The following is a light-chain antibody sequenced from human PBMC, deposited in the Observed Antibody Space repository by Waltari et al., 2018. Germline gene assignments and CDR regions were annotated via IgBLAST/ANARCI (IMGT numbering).Light chain of an antibody. CDR3: QQYGNSPRT. CDR1: QSITNS. CDR2: GAT. J-gene: IGKJ2*01. V-gene: IGKV3-20*01. Sequence: DIVLTQSLGTLSLSPGEGATLSCRASQSITNSLAWYQQKPGQAPRLLIYGATSRPSGIPDRFSGSGSGTDFALTITRLQPEDFAVYYCQQYGNSPRTFGQGTKLEI.